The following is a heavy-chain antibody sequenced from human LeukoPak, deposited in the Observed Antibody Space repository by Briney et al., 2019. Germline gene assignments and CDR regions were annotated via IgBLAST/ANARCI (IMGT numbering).Heavy chain of an antibody. CDR2: IYNSGSP. CDR3: SRGRDRSKAGDH. J-gene: IGHJ4*02. V-gene: IGHV4-59*11. Sequence: SETLSLTCTVSGGSISSHNWNWIRQPPGKGLEWIGDIYNSGSPNYNPSLKSRVTISVDTSKNQFSLKLSSVTAADTAIYYCSRGRDRSKAGDHWGQGSLVTVSS. CDR1: GGSISSHN. D-gene: IGHD5-24*01.